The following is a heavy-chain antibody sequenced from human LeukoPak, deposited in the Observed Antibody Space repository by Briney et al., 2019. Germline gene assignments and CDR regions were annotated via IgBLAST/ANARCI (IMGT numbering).Heavy chain of an antibody. CDR2: INHSGST. J-gene: IGHJ3*02. D-gene: IGHD2-2*01. V-gene: IGHV4-34*01. CDR1: GGSFSGYY. Sequence: SETLSLTCAVYGGSFSGYYWSWIRQPPGKGLEWIGEINHSGSTNYNLSLKSRVTISVDTSKIQCSLKLSSLTAADTAVYYCARHRGKVVVPAAIRGAFDIWGQGTMVTVSS. CDR3: ARHRGKVVVPAAIRGAFDI.